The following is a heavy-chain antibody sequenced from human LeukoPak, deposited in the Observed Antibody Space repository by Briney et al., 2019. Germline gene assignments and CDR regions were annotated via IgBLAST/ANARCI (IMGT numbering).Heavy chain of an antibody. Sequence: EASVKVSCKASGYTFTSYAMNWVRQAPGQGLEWMGWINTNTGNPTYAQGFTGRFVFSLDTSVSTAYLQISSLKAEDTAVYYCAREAYYDFWSGSPLYRNYFDYWGQGTLVTVSS. D-gene: IGHD3-3*01. CDR1: GYTFTSYA. CDR2: INTNTGNP. V-gene: IGHV7-4-1*02. J-gene: IGHJ4*02. CDR3: AREAYYDFWSGSPLYRNYFDY.